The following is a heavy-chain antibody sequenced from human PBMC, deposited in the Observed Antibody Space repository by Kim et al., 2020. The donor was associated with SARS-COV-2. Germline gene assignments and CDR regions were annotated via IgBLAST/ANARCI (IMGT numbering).Heavy chain of an antibody. Sequence: YAKKNTGSVTMTRDTTTDTVYMELSSLRSEDTAVYYCARGVSGTKAMDVWGQGTTVTVSS. CDR3: ARGVSGTKAMDV. D-gene: IGHD6-19*01. V-gene: IGHV1-46*01. J-gene: IGHJ6*02.